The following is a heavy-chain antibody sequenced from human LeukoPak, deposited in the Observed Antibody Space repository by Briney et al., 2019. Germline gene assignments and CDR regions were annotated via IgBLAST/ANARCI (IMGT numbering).Heavy chain of an antibody. CDR3: ARDDVRGFS. J-gene: IGHJ5*02. V-gene: IGHV4-39*02. Sequence: SETLSLTCTVSGGSISSSSYYWGWIRQPPGKGLEWIGSIYYSGSTYYNPSLKSRVTISVDTSRNQFSLKLSSVTAADTAVYYCARDDVRGFSWGQGTLVTVSS. CDR2: IYYSGST. CDR1: GGSISSSSYY.